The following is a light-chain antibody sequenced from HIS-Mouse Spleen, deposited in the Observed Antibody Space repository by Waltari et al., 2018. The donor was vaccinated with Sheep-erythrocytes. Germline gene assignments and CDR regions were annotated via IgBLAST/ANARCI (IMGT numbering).Light chain of an antibody. J-gene: IGKJ4*01. CDR1: QSVLYSSNNKNY. CDR2: WAS. V-gene: IGKV4-1*01. CDR3: QQYYSTLT. Sequence: DIAMTQSPDSLAVSLGERATINCKSSQSVLYSSNNKNYLAWYQQKPGQPPKLLIYWASTRESGVPDRFSGSGSGTDFTLTISSLKAEDVAVYYCQQYYSTLTFGGGTKVEIK.